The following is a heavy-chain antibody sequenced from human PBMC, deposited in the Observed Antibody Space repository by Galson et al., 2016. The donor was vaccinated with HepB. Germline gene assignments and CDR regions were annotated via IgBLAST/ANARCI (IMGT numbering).Heavy chain of an antibody. CDR3: ARDPGKTAEHDY. CDR2: INAGNDNTNT. V-gene: IGHV1-3*01. J-gene: IGHJ4*02. CDR1: GYTFGIHP. D-gene: IGHD6-13*01. Sequence: SVKVSCKASGYTFGIHPMQWVRQAPGQGLEWVGWINAGNDNTNTKYSEKLQGRVTITKDTSASTTYMELSSVRSEDTAVYFCARDPGKTAEHDYWGPGTLVIVSS.